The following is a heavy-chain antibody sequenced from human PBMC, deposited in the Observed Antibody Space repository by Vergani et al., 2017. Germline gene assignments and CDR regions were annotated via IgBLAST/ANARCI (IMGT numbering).Heavy chain of an antibody. CDR2: ISAYNGNT. J-gene: IGHJ3*02. Sequence: QVQLVQSGAEVKKPGASVKVSCKASGYTFTSYGISWVRQAPGPGLEWMGWISAYNGNTNYAPKLQGRVTMTTDTSTSTAYMGLRSLRSDDTAVYYCARELVGATKWDGLDAFDIWGQGTMVTVSS. D-gene: IGHD1-26*01. CDR1: GYTFTSYG. V-gene: IGHV1-18*01. CDR3: ARELVGATKWDGLDAFDI.